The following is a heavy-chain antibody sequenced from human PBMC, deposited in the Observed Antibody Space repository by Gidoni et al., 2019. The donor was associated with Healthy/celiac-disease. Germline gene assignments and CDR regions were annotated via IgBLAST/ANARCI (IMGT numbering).Heavy chain of an antibody. J-gene: IGHJ4*02. V-gene: IGHV3-48*01. CDR1: GFTFSSYS. CDR2: ISSSSSTI. CDR3: ARWVGLSGLDY. Sequence: EVQLVESGGGLVQPGGSLSLSCAASGFTFSSYSMNWVRQAPGKGLEWVSYISSSSSTIYYADSVKGRFTISRDNAKNSLYLQMNSLRAEDTAVYYCARWVGLSGLDYWGQGTLVTVSS. D-gene: IGHD6-25*01.